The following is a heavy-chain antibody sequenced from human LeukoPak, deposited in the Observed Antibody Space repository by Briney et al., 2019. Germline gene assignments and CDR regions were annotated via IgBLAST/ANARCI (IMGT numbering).Heavy chain of an antibody. Sequence: GSSVKVSCKASGGTFSGYAISWVRQAPGQGLEWMGGIIPIFGTANYAQKFQGRVTITADKSTSTAYMELSSLRSEDTAVYYCAAAAGPYNWFDPWGQGTLVTVSS. D-gene: IGHD6-13*01. J-gene: IGHJ5*02. CDR1: GGTFSGYA. CDR3: AAAAGPYNWFDP. V-gene: IGHV1-69*06. CDR2: IIPIFGTA.